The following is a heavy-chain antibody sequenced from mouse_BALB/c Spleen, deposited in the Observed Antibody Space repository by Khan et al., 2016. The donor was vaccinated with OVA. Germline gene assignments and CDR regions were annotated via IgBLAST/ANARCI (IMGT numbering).Heavy chain of an antibody. D-gene: IGHD1-2*01. J-gene: IGHJ2*01. Sequence: VQLVESGPGLVQPSQSLSLTCTVTGFSFTSCYVRNWIRQFPGNKLEWMGYISYSGSTYYNPSLKSRISITRDTSNNQFFLQFNPVTTEDTATYYCDRTARIKYWGQGTTLTVSS. CDR3: DRTARIKY. CDR2: ISYSGST. V-gene: IGHV3-2*02. CDR1: GFSFTSCYV.